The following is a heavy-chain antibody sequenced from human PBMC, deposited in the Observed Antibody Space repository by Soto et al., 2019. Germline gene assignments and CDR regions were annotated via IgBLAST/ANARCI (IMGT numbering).Heavy chain of an antibody. J-gene: IGHJ5*01. CDR1: GDSISNLDYF. V-gene: IGHV4-30-4*01. CDR2: IYKSAAT. D-gene: IGHD7-27*01. CDR3: ARGRYCLTGRCFPNWFDS. Sequence: SETLSLTCSVSGDSISNLDYFWAWIRQPPGQALEYIGYIYKSAATYYNPSFESRVAISVDTSKSQFSLNVTSVTAADTAVYFCARGRYCLTGRCFPNWFDSWGQGALVTVS.